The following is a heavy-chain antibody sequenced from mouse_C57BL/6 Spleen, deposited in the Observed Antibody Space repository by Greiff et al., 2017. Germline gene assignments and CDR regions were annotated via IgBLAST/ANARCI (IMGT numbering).Heavy chain of an antibody. J-gene: IGHJ1*03. CDR2: INYDGSST. D-gene: IGHD4-1*01. CDR3: ARRLGRYWYFDV. Sequence: EVHLVESEGGLVQPGSSMKLSCTASGFTFSDYYMAWVRQVPEKGLEWVANINYDGSSTYYLDSLKSRFILSRANAKNILYLQMSSLKSEDTATYYCARRLGRYWYFDVWGTGTSVTVSS. CDR1: GFTFSDYY. V-gene: IGHV5-16*02.